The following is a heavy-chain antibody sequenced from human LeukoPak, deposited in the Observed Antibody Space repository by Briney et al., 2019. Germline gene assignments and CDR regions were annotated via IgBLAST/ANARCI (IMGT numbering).Heavy chain of an antibody. CDR1: GGSISSYY. J-gene: IGHJ5*02. D-gene: IGHD3-3*01. CDR2: IYYSGST. V-gene: IGHV4-59*01. Sequence: PSETLSLTCTVSGGSISSYYWSWIRQPPGKGLEWIGYIYYSGSTNYNPSLKSRITISVYTSKNQFYLNLSSVTAADTAVYYCARDHYDFWSGYYNGSRFDPWGQGTLVTVSS. CDR3: ARDHYDFWSGYYNGSRFDP.